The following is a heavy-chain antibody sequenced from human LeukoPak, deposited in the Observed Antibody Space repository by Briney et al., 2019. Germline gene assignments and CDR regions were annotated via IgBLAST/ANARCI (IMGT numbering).Heavy chain of an antibody. CDR3: ARASFASGSYYFDL. D-gene: IGHD3-10*01. Sequence: NLSETLSLTCIVSADAITSHFYWGWIRQSPGEGGKGLEWIASVYHSGAEYVNPSLKSRVTTSVDTSKSQFYLTLTSVTAADTAVYFCARASFASGSYYFDLWGPGTLITVSS. CDR1: ADAITSHFY. V-gene: IGHV4-38-2*02. J-gene: IGHJ4*02. CDR2: VYHSGAE.